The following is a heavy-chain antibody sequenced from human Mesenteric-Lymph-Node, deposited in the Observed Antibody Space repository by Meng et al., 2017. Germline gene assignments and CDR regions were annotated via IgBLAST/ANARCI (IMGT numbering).Heavy chain of an antibody. Sequence: GESLKISCTASGFTFGDYAMSWVRQAPGKGLEWVGFIRSKAYGGTTEYAASVKGRFTISRDDSKSIAYLQMNSLKTEDTAVYYCTRYSTAKVIGYCNGGSCYYYYGMDVWGQGTTVTVSS. CDR3: TRYSTAKVIGYCNGGSCYYYYGMDV. CDR1: GFTFGDYA. J-gene: IGHJ6*02. V-gene: IGHV3-49*04. CDR2: IRSKAYGGTT. D-gene: IGHD2-15*01.